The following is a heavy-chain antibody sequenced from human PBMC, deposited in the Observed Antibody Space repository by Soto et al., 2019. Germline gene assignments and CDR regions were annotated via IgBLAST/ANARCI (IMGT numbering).Heavy chain of an antibody. Sequence: GGSLRLSCAASGFTFSDYYMSWIRQAPGKGLEWVSYISSSGSTIYYADSVKGRFTISRDNAKNSLYLQMNSLRAEDTGVDYCASRPPRDAFDIWGQATMVTVSS. CDR2: ISSSGSTI. D-gene: IGHD6-6*01. V-gene: IGHV3-11*01. J-gene: IGHJ3*02. CDR1: GFTFSDYY. CDR3: ASRPPRDAFDI.